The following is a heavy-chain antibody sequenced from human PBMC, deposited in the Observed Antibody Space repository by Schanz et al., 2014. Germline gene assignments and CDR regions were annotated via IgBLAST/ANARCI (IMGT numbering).Heavy chain of an antibody. Sequence: EVHLLESGGGLVPPGGSLRLSCAASGFNFSDYAMCWVRQAPGQGLEWVSAISGGGTTTYYSDSVKGRFTSSRDNSKNTLYLQMNSLRPEDTAVYYCAKYRGYYRVSGSYRELEYWGQGTLVTVSS. V-gene: IGHV3-23*01. CDR3: AKYRGYYRVSGSYRELEY. D-gene: IGHD3-10*01. J-gene: IGHJ4*02. CDR2: ISGGGTTT. CDR1: GFNFSDYA.